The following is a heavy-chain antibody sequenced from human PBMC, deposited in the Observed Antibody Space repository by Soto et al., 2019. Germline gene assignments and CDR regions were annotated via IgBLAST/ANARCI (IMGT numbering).Heavy chain of an antibody. V-gene: IGHV4-59*02. CDR3: ARDGVGPFDY. J-gene: IGHJ4*01. Sequence: PSETLSLTCTISGGSVSTYYWSWIRQPPGKELEWIGLTSYSGNTSYNPSLKSRVAMAVDTSKNQFSLTLSSVTAADTAVYYCARDGVGPFDYWGHGTLVTVSS. CDR1: GGSVSTYY. D-gene: IGHD3-3*01. CDR2: TSYSGNT.